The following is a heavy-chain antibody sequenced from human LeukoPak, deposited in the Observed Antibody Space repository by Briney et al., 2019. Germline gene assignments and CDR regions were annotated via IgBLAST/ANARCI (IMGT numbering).Heavy chain of an antibody. D-gene: IGHD1-14*01. V-gene: IGHV4-39*07. CDR2: IFHSGST. Sequence: PSETLSLTCTVSGGSISSSSYYWGWIRQPPGKGLEWIGNIFHSGSTYYNPSLKSRVTISLDTSKNQFSLKLSSVTAADTAVYYCARVRRTFYYYMDVWGKGTTVTVSS. CDR1: GGSISSSSYY. J-gene: IGHJ6*03. CDR3: ARVRRTFYYYMDV.